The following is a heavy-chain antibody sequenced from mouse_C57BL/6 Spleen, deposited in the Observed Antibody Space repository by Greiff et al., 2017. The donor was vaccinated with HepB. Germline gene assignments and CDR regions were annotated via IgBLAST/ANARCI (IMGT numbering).Heavy chain of an antibody. CDR1: GFTFSSYG. CDR3: ARHGRIDYDYVN. Sequence: EVHLVESGGDLVKPGGSLKLSCAASGFTFSSYGMSWVRQTPDKRLEWVATISSGGSYTYYPDSVKGRFTISRDNAKNTLYLQMSSLKSEDTAMYYCARHGRIDYDYVNWGQGTTLTVSS. CDR2: ISSGGSYT. D-gene: IGHD2-4*01. V-gene: IGHV5-6*01. J-gene: IGHJ2*01.